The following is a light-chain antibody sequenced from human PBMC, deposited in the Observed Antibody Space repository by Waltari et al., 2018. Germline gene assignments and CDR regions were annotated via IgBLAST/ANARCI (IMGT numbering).Light chain of an antibody. Sequence: QSVLTQPPSASGAPGQWVTISCSGSTSNIGTNYVYWYQHLPGMAPQLLIYTNDGRPSGVSARFYGSKSGTSASLAIRGLRSEDEAHYYCAAWDDSLSGLVFGGGTKVTV. CDR1: TSNIGTNY. V-gene: IGLV1-47*01. CDR2: TND. J-gene: IGLJ2*01. CDR3: AAWDDSLSGLV.